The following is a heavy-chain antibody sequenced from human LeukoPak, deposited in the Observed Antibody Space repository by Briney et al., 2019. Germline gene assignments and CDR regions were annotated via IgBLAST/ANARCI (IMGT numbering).Heavy chain of an antibody. D-gene: IGHD6-13*01. CDR1: GGSISSYY. Sequence: PSETLSLTCTVPGGSISSYYWSWIRQPPGKGLEWIGYIYYSGSTNYNPSLKSRVTISVDTSKNQFSLKLSSVTAADTAVYYCARVRYSSSWYGEADYWGQGTLVTVSS. CDR2: IYYSGST. J-gene: IGHJ4*02. V-gene: IGHV4-59*01. CDR3: ARVRYSSSWYGEADY.